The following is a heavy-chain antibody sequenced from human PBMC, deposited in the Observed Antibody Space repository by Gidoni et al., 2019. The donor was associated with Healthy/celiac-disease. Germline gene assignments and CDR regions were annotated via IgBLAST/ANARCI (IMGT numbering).Heavy chain of an antibody. CDR3: AVMGIVGANEVGHGDSS. CDR1: GYTFTSYY. J-gene: IGHJ5*02. D-gene: IGHD1-26*01. Sequence: QVQLVQSGAEVKKPGASVKVSGKASGYTFTSYYMHGVRQAPGQGLEWMGIINPSGGSTSYAQKFQGRVTMTRDTSTSTVYMELSSLRSEDTAVYYCAVMGIVGANEVGHGDSSWGQGTLVTVSS. V-gene: IGHV1-46*01. CDR2: INPSGGST.